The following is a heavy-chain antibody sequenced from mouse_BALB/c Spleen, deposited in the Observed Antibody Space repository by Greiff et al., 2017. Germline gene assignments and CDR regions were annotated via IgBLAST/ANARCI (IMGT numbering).Heavy chain of an antibody. CDR2: ISYDGSN. D-gene: IGHD2-1*01. Sequence: VQLKESGPGLVKPSQSLSLTCSVTGYSITSGYYWNWIRQFPGNKLEWMGYISYDGSNNYNPSLKNRISITRDTSKNQFFLKLNSVTTEDTATYYCAREGGYYGNYGFAYWGQGTLVTVSA. J-gene: IGHJ3*01. CDR3: AREGGYYGNYGFAY. CDR1: GYSITSGYY. V-gene: IGHV3-6*02.